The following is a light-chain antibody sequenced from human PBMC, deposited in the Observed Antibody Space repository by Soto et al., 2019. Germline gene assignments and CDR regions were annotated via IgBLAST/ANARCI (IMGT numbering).Light chain of an antibody. Sequence: GDRVAITCRSSQSISDYLNWYQQKPGKALKLVIYGASNLQSGVPPRFSGSGSGSEFTLTISGLQPDDFAIYFCQQSYSSPLTFGPGTKVDV. CDR1: QSISDY. V-gene: IGKV1-39*01. CDR3: QQSYSSPLT. J-gene: IGKJ3*01. CDR2: GAS.